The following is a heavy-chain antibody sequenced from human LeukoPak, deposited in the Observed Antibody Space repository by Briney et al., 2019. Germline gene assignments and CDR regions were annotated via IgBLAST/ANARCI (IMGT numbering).Heavy chain of an antibody. CDR1: GYTFTSYD. CDR3: ARGSGMPGVRGVTFDY. V-gene: IGHV1-8*01. Sequence: ASVKVSCKASGYTFTSYDINWVRHAPGQGQEWMGWMNPNSGNTGYAQKFQGRVTMTMNIPITTAYMELSSLRSEDTAVYYCARGSGMPGVRGVTFDYWGQGSLVTVSS. J-gene: IGHJ4*02. D-gene: IGHD3-10*01. CDR2: MNPNSGNT.